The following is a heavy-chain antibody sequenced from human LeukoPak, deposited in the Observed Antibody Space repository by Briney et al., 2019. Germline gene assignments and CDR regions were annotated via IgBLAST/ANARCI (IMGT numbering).Heavy chain of an antibody. CDR2: ISDSGGST. CDR3: AKDWYCTSTDCYDTGVGWFDP. J-gene: IGHJ5*02. V-gene: IGHV3-23*01. D-gene: IGHD2-2*01. CDR1: GFNFNSYA. Sequence: PGGSLRLSCAASGFNFNSYAMSWVRQAPGKGLEWVSGISDSGGSTYYADSVKGRFTISRDNSRNTLYLQMNSLRAEDTAVYYCAKDWYCTSTDCYDTGVGWFDPWGQGTLVTVSS.